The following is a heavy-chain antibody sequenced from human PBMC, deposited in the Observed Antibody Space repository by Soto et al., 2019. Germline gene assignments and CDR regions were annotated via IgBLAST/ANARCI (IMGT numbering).Heavy chain of an antibody. J-gene: IGHJ4*02. CDR2: IYNSGST. CDR3: ARAPYGSGTKPYYFDY. Sequence: QVQLQESGPGLVKPSETLSLTCTVSGGSISSYYWSWIRQPPGKGLEWIGFIYNSGSTNYNPSLKSRFTISMDTSRNQFSLILSSVTAADTAVYYCARAPYGSGTKPYYFDYWGQGTLVTVSS. CDR1: GGSISSYY. D-gene: IGHD3-10*01. V-gene: IGHV4-59*01.